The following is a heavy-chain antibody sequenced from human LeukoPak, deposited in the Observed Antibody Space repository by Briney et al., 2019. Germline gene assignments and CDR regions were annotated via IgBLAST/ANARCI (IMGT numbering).Heavy chain of an antibody. J-gene: IGHJ3*02. V-gene: IGHV4-59*01. CDR3: ARAAGVPVAFDI. D-gene: IGHD2-8*01. CDR2: IYYSGST. Sequence: KPSETLSLTCTFSGGPNSSFYWSWIPQPPGKGLEWIGYIYYSGSTNYNPSLKSRVTISVDTSKNQFSLKLSSVTAADTAVYYCARAAGVPVAFDIWGQGTMVTVSS. CDR1: GGPNSSFY.